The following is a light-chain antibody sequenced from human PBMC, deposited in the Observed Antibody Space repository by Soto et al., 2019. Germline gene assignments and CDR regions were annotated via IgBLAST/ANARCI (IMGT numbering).Light chain of an antibody. Sequence: DIQMTQSPSTLSASVGDRVTLTCRASQSISTWLAWYQQKPGKAPKILIYKASNLESGVPSRFSGSGSGTEFSLTISSLQPDDFATYYCQQYNSYSRTFGQGTKLEL. CDR2: KAS. CDR1: QSISTW. V-gene: IGKV1-5*03. J-gene: IGKJ2*01. CDR3: QQYNSYSRT.